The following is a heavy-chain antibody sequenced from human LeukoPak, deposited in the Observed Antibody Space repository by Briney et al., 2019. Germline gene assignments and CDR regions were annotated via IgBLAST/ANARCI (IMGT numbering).Heavy chain of an antibody. CDR3: AKYFGGWYEDY. J-gene: IGHJ4*02. V-gene: IGHV3-23*01. CDR1: GVTFSNYA. CDR2: INGAGSNT. Sequence: GGSLRLSCAASGVTFSNYAMTWVRQAPGKGLEWVSSINGAGSNTYYADSVKGRFTISRDNSKNTLYLQMNSLRAEDTAVYYCAKYFGGWYEDYWGQGPLVTVSS. D-gene: IGHD6-19*01.